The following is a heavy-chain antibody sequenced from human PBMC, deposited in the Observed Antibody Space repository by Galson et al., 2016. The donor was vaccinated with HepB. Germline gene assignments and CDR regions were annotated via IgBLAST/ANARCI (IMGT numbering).Heavy chain of an antibody. V-gene: IGHV3-30*04. D-gene: IGHD2-15*01. Sequence: SLRLSCAASGFTFSTYSMHWVRQAPGKGLEWVTVISFDGRIKFYTDSVKGRFTISRDTSMNTLYLQMNSLRGEDTAVYYCARDERYCSITTGNDPANYYFASWGQGTLVTVSS. J-gene: IGHJ4*02. CDR1: GFTFSTYS. CDR2: ISFDGRIK. CDR3: ARDERYCSITTGNDPANYYFAS.